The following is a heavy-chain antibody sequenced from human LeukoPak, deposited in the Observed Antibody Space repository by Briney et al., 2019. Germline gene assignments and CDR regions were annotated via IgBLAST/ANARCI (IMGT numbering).Heavy chain of an antibody. CDR2: ISGSSSFI. CDR1: GFTFSTYS. Sequence: GGSLRLSCAPSGFTFSTYSMNWVRQAPGKGLGWVSSISGSSSFIYYADSVKGRFTISRDNAKNTLYLQMNSLRVEDTAVYYCGSPRTFSGRNVLDMWGQGTMVTVSS. CDR3: GSPRTFSGRNVLDM. V-gene: IGHV3-21*01. J-gene: IGHJ3*02. D-gene: IGHD3-10*02.